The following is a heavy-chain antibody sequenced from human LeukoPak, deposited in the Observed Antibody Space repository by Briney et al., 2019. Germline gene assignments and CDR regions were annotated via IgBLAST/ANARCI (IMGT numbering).Heavy chain of an antibody. CDR1: GGTFSSYA. V-gene: IGHV1-69*05. J-gene: IGHJ6*03. CDR2: IIPIFGTA. CDR3: ARESAYYDFWSGYYTRAYYYYYYMDV. Sequence: SVKVSCKASGGTFSSYAISWVRQAPGQGLEWMGGIIPIFGTANYAQKFQGRVTITTDESTSTAYMELSSLRSEDTAVYYCARESAYYDFWSGYYTRAYYYYYYMDVWGKGTTVTVSS. D-gene: IGHD3-3*01.